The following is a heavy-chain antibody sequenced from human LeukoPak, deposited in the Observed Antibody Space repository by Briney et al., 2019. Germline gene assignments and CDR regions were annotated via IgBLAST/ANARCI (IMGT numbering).Heavy chain of an antibody. D-gene: IGHD6-19*01. Sequence: PGGSLRLSCAASGFTVSSNYMSWVRRAPGKGLEWVSVIYSGGAIHYADSVKGRFTISRDNSKNTLYLQMNSLRAEDTAMYYCARGHSSGNPDPFDYWGQGTLVTVSS. CDR3: ARGHSSGNPDPFDY. CDR2: IYSGGAI. J-gene: IGHJ4*02. CDR1: GFTVSSNY. V-gene: IGHV3-53*01.